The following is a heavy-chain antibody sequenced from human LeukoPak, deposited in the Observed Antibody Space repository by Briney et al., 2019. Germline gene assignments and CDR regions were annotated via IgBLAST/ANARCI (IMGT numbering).Heavy chain of an antibody. V-gene: IGHV4-34*01. Sequence: SETLSLTCAVYGGSFSGYYWSWIRQPPGKGLEWIGEINHSGSTNYNPSLKSRVTISVDTSKNQFSLTLSSVTAADTAGYYCARPWVGRYSSGWYRDYWGQGTLVTVSS. CDR3: ARPWVGRYSSGWYRDY. D-gene: IGHD6-19*01. J-gene: IGHJ4*02. CDR1: GGSFSGYY. CDR2: INHSGST.